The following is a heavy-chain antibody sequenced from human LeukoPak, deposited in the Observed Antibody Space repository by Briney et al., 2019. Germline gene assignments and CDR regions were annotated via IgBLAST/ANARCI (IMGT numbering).Heavy chain of an antibody. J-gene: IGHJ5*02. CDR2: ISYSGST. D-gene: IGHD3-22*01. CDR3: AREPGFDSSGYLNWFDP. CDR1: GGSISSYY. V-gene: IGHV4-59*01. Sequence: SETLSLTCTVSGGSISSYYWSCIRHPPGKGLEWIACISYSGSTKYNPSLKSRVTISVDTSKNQLSLKLSSVTAADTAVYYCAREPGFDSSGYLNWFDPWGQGTLVTVSS.